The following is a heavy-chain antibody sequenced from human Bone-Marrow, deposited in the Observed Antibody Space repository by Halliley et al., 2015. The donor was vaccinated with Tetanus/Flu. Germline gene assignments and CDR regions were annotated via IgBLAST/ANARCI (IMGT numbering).Heavy chain of an antibody. CDR2: IYYSGST. V-gene: IGHV4-59*01. J-gene: IGHJ4*02. CDR1: GASMFPYY. Sequence: TLSLTCSVSGASMFPYYWSWIRQPPGRALEWIGNIYYSGSTSYNPSLQSRVTISVDTSRSQFSLKLRSVTAADTAVYYCARHRLMYFFDYWGQGTLVTVSS. D-gene: IGHD2-8*01. CDR3: ARHRLMYFFDY.